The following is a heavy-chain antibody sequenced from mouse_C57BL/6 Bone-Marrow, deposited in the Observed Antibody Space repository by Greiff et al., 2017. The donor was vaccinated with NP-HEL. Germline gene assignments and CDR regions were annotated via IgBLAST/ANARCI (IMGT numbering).Heavy chain of an antibody. CDR3: VRERSTMITNWYFDV. Sequence: EVKVVESGGGLVQPKGSLKLSCAASGFTFNTYAMHWVRQAPGKGLEWVARIRSKSSNYATYYADSVKDRFTISRDDSQSMLYLQMNNLKTEDTAMYYCVRERSTMITNWYFDVWGTGTTVTVSS. V-gene: IGHV10-3*01. CDR1: GFTFNTYA. J-gene: IGHJ1*03. D-gene: IGHD2-4*01. CDR2: IRSKSSNYAT.